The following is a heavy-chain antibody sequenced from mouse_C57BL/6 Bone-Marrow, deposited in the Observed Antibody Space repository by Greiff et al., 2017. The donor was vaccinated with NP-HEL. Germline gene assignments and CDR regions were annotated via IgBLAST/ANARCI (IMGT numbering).Heavy chain of an antibody. J-gene: IGHJ2*01. CDR1: GYTFTSYT. Sequence: VQLQESGAELARPGASVKMSCKASGYTFTSYTMHWVKQRPGQGLEWIGYINPSSGYTKYNQKFKDKATLTADKSSSTAYMQLSSLTSEDSAVYYCARRKAGSGPFDYWGQGTTLTVSS. CDR3: ARRKAGSGPFDY. CDR2: INPSSGYT. V-gene: IGHV1-4*01. D-gene: IGHD4-1*01.